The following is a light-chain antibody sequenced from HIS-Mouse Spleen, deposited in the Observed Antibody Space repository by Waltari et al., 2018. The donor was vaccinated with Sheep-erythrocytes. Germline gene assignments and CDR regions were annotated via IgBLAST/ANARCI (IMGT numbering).Light chain of an antibody. V-gene: IGLV2-11*01. Sequence: QSALTQPRSVSGSPGQSVTISCTGTSSDVGGYNYVSWDQQHPGKAPKLMIYDVSKGPSGVPGRFFGSKCGIAAFLTISGLQGEDEADYYCCSYAGSYTYVFGTGTKVTVL. CDR3: CSYAGSYTYV. CDR1: SSDVGGYNY. J-gene: IGLJ1*01. CDR2: DVS.